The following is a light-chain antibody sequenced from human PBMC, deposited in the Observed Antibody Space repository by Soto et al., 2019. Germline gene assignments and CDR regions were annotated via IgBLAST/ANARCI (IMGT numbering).Light chain of an antibody. V-gene: IGKV3-20*01. CDR2: GAS. CDR3: QQFGSSPWT. J-gene: IGKJ1*01. CDR1: QSVSSSY. Sequence: EIVLTQSPGTLSLSPEERATLSCRASQSVSSSYLAWYQQKPGQAPRLLIYGASSRATDIPDRFSGSGSGTDFTLTISRLEPEDFAVYYCQQFGSSPWTFGQGTKVDIK.